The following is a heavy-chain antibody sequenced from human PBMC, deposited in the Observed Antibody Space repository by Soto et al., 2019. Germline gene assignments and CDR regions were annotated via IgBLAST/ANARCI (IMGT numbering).Heavy chain of an antibody. CDR2: MEPTTGRT. CDR3: ARGSLLTTVTTFDY. CDR1: GCRFTSLH. D-gene: IGHD4-17*01. J-gene: IGHJ4*02. V-gene: IGHV1-8*01. Sequence: GASVKVACKXSGCRFTSLHINWVRQTAGQGLEWMGWMEPTTGRTGYAQKFQGRVTITADESTSTAYMELSSLRSEDTAVYYCARGSLLTTVTTFDYWGQGTLVTVSS.